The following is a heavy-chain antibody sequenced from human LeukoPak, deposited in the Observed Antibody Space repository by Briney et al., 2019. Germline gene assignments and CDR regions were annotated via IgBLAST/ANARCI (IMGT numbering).Heavy chain of an antibody. CDR2: IYYSGST. V-gene: IGHV4-59*01. D-gene: IGHD1-7*01. CDR1: GDSISRYY. Sequence: SQTLSLTCTVAGDSISRYYWSWIRQPPGKGLEWVGYIYYSGSTNYNPSLKGRVTISVDTSKNQFSLKLTSVTARDTAVYPCGRYRSAGTEGIGIDYWGQGILVTVSS. CDR3: GRYRSAGTEGIGIDY. J-gene: IGHJ4*02.